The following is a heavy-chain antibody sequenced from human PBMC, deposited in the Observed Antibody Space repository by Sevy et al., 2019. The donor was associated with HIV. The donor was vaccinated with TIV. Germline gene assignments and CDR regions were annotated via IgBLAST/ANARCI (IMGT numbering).Heavy chain of an antibody. J-gene: IGHJ4*02. D-gene: IGHD3-10*01. CDR2: INHSGST. CDR1: GGSFSGYY. Sequence: SETLSLTCAVYGGSFSGYYWSWIRQPPGKGLEWIGEINHSGSTNYNPSLKSRVTISVDTSKNQFSLKLSSVTAADTAVYYCARALRITMVRGVIIKGWGQGTLVTVSS. V-gene: IGHV4-34*01. CDR3: ARALRITMVRGVIIKG.